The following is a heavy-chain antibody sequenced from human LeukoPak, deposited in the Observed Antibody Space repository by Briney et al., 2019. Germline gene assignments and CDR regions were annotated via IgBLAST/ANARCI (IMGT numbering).Heavy chain of an antibody. CDR2: ISHHGSNE. D-gene: IGHD3-9*01. J-gene: IGHJ4*02. Sequence: PGGSLRLSCAASGFTFSSYAMHWVRQAPDKGLEWVAMISHHGSNEYYADSVKGRFTISRDNSKNTLYLQMNNPRVEDTAIYYCARVHDTTGYYHYFDSWGQGTLVTVSS. V-gene: IGHV3-30*14. CDR1: GFTFSSYA. CDR3: ARVHDTTGYYHYFDS.